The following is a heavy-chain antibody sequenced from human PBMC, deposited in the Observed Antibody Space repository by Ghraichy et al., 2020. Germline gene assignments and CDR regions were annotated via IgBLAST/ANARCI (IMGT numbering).Heavy chain of an antibody. CDR2: ISSSSSYI. D-gene: IGHD1-7*01. J-gene: IGHJ6*02. V-gene: IGHV3-21*01. Sequence: LSLTCAASGFTFSSYSMNWVRQAPGKGLEWVSSISSSSSYIYYADSVKGRFTISRDNAKNSLYLQMNSLRAEDTAVYYCARDLNITGTPFYYYYGMDVWGQGTTVTVSS. CDR1: GFTFSSYS. CDR3: ARDLNITGTPFYYYYGMDV.